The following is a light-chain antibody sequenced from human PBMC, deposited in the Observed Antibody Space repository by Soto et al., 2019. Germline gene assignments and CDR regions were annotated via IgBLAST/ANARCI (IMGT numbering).Light chain of an antibody. CDR3: KQTNSTPHT. J-gene: IGKJ2*01. V-gene: IGKV1-39*01. CDR1: QTITTY. Sequence: DIQMTQSPSSLSASVGDRVTITCRASQTITTYLNWYQHKPGKAPKLLIYAAISLQSGVPSRLSGSGSGTDFTPTISSLQPEDFATYYCKQTNSTPHTFGQGTKVEIK. CDR2: AAI.